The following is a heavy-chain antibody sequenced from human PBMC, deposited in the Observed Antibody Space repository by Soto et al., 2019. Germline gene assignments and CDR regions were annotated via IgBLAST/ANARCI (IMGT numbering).Heavy chain of an antibody. V-gene: IGHV1-18*01. CDR3: ARASGSSYWYDP. CDR2: ISAYNGKT. CDR1: GYTFTSYG. Sequence: QVQLVQSGAEVKKPGASVKVSCKASGYTFTSYGISWVRQAPGQGLEWMGWISAYNGKTNYAQKHQGRVTMTTDTDTSTAYMELRSMRSNDTDVYYYARASGSSYWYDPWGQGTLVTVSS. J-gene: IGHJ5*02. D-gene: IGHD1-26*01.